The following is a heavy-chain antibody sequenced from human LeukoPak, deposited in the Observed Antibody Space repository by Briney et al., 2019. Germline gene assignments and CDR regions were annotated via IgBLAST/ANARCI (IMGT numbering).Heavy chain of an antibody. CDR3: ARLYHDLLTGYFDY. D-gene: IGHD3-9*01. J-gene: IGHJ4*02. CDR2: IYASGNT. CDR1: GGSISSYY. V-gene: IGHV4-4*07. Sequence: PSETLSLTCTVSGGSISSYYWSWVRQPAGKGLEWIGRIYASGNTNYNPSLKGRVTMTVDTSKNQFSLKLSSVTAADTAVYYCARLYHDLLTGYFDYWGQGTLVTVSS.